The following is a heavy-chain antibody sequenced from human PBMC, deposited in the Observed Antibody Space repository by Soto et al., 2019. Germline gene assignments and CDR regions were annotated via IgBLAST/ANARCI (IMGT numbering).Heavy chain of an antibody. Sequence: QITLKESGPTLVKPTQTLTLTYTFSGFSLSTSGVGVGWIRQPPGKALEWLALIYWDDDKRYSPSLKSRLTITKDTSKNQVVLTMTNMDPVDTATYYCAHRSGSRDAFDIWGQGTMVTVSS. V-gene: IGHV2-5*02. J-gene: IGHJ3*02. CDR2: IYWDDDK. CDR1: GFSLSTSGVG. CDR3: AHRSGSRDAFDI. D-gene: IGHD5-18*01.